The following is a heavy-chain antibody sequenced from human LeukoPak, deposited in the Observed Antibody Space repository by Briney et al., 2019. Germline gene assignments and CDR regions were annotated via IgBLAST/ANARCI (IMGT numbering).Heavy chain of an antibody. J-gene: IGHJ4*02. D-gene: IGHD5-24*01. CDR2: INHSGST. CDR3: VRRFGDGYNPFDY. Sequence: SETLSLTCAVYVGSFSGYYWSWIRQPPGKGLEWIGEINHSGSTNYNPSLKSRVTIPVDTSKNQFSLKLNSLTAADTAVYYCVRRFGDGYNPFDYWGQGTLVTVSS. CDR1: VGSFSGYY. V-gene: IGHV4-34*01.